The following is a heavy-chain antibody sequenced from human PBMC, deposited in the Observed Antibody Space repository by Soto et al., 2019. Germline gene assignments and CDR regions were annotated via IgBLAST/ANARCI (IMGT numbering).Heavy chain of an antibody. CDR3: ARDNWNYAYYYYYGMDV. Sequence: PSETLSLTWAVYGGSFSGYYLSWIRQPPGKGLEWIGEINHSGSTSYNPSLKSRVTISVDTSKNQFSLKLSSVTAADTAVYYCARDNWNYAYYYYYGMDVWGQGTTVTVSS. J-gene: IGHJ6*02. D-gene: IGHD1-7*01. V-gene: IGHV4-34*01. CDR1: GGSFSGYY. CDR2: INHSGST.